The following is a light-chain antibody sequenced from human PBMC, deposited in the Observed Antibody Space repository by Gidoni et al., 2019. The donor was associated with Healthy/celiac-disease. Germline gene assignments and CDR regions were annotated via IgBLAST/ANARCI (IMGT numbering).Light chain of an antibody. CDR3: QQYNSYSPT. V-gene: IGKV1-5*03. CDR1: QSISNW. CDR2: EAY. Sequence: PSTLSAAGGERVTITCRDSQSISNWVAWYQQKPGKAHKRLIDEAYRVESGVPSRFSGSGSGTECTITISSLQPDDFATYYCQQYNSYSPTFGQGTKVEIK. J-gene: IGKJ1*01.